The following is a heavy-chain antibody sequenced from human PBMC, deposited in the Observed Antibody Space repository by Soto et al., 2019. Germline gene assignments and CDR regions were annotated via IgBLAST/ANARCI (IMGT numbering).Heavy chain of an antibody. D-gene: IGHD1-1*01. CDR2: INAGNGNT. Sequence: ASVKVSCKASGYTFTSYAMHWVRQAPGQRLEWMGWINAGNGNTKYSQKFQGRVTITRDTSASTAYMELSSLRSEDTAVYYCARDLHWLNRYYFDYCGQGTVVTVPS. CDR3: ARDLHWLNRYYFDY. J-gene: IGHJ4*02. CDR1: GYTFTSYA. V-gene: IGHV1-3*01.